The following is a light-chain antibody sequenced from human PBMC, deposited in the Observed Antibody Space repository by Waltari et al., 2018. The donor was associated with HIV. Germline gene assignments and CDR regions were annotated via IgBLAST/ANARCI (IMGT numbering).Light chain of an antibody. Sequence: SYELTQPPSVSVSPGQTARITCSGDVLPNQYTFLYQQKSGQAPVLVVYKDSERPAGIPERFSGSSSGTTVTLFIDGVQAEDEADYYCQAADSSGSYFVFGTGTKVTVL. CDR2: KDS. V-gene: IGLV3-25*03. CDR3: QAADSSGSYFV. J-gene: IGLJ1*01. CDR1: VLPNQY.